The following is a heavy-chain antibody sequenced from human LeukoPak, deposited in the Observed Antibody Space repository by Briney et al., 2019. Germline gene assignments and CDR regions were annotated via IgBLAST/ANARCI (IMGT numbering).Heavy chain of an antibody. Sequence: GASLQISCKGSGYRFTSYWIGWVRQMPGKGLEWMGIIYPGDSDTRYSPSFQGQVTILADKSISTAYLQLSSLKASDTAMYYCARSVRYYDSSGYGPTYFDYWGQGTLVTVPS. CDR2: IYPGDSDT. D-gene: IGHD3-22*01. V-gene: IGHV5-51*01. CDR3: ARSVRYYDSSGYGPTYFDY. J-gene: IGHJ4*02. CDR1: GYRFTSYW.